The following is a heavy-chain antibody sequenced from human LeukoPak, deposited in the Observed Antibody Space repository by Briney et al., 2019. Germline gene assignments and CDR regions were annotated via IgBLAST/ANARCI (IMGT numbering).Heavy chain of an antibody. CDR1: GFTFSSYW. CDR2: IKQDGSEK. CDR3: AGVPESIRYYFDY. J-gene: IGHJ4*02. Sequence: GGSLRLSCAASGFTFSSYWMSWVRQAPGKGLEWVANIKQDGSEKYYVDSVKGRFTISRDNAKNSLYLQMNSLRVEDTAVYYCAGVPESIRYYFDYWGQGTLVTVSS. D-gene: IGHD6-6*01. V-gene: IGHV3-7*01.